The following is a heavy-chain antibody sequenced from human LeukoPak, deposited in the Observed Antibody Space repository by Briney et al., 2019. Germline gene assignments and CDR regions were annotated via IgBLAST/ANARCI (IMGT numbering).Heavy chain of an antibody. Sequence: GGSLRLSCAASGFTFDDYAMHWVRQAPGKGLEWVSGISWNSGSIGYADSVKGRFTISRDNAKNSLYLQMNSLRTEDTALYYCAKARDTAMVTVFDYWGQGTLVTVSS. J-gene: IGHJ4*02. CDR3: AKARDTAMVTVFDY. CDR1: GFTFDDYA. D-gene: IGHD5-18*01. V-gene: IGHV3-9*01. CDR2: ISWNSGSI.